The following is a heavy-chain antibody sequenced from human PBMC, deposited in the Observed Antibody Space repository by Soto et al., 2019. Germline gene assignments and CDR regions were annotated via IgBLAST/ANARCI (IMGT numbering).Heavy chain of an antibody. V-gene: IGHV1-18*01. D-gene: IGHD3-10*02. CDR1: GYTFTSYG. Sequence: QVQLVQSGAEVKKPGASVKVSCKASGYTFTSYGISWVRQAPGQGLEWMGWISAYNGNTNYAQKLQGRVNMTTETSTSTAYMELRSLRSDDTAVYFCAGDKGDCSGSYYGYWGQGTLVTVSS. CDR2: ISAYNGNT. J-gene: IGHJ4*02. CDR3: AGDKGDCSGSYYGY.